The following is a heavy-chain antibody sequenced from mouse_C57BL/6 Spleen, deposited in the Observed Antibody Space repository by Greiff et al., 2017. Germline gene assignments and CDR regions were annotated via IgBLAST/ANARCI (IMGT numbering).Heavy chain of an antibody. CDR1: GYAFTNYL. J-gene: IGHJ3*01. V-gene: IGHV1-54*01. Sequence: QVQLQQSGAELVRPGTSVKVSCKASGYAFTNYLIEWVKQRPGQGLEWIGVINPGSGGTYYNEKFKGKATLTADKSSSTAYMQLSSLTSEDSAVYFCARSGYGYPAWFAYWGHGTLVTVSA. D-gene: IGHD2-2*01. CDR2: INPGSGGT. CDR3: ARSGYGYPAWFAY.